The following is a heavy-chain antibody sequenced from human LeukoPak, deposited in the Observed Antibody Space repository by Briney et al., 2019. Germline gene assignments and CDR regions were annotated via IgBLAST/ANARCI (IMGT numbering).Heavy chain of an antibody. Sequence: SVKVSCKASGGTFSSYTISLVRQAPGQGLEWMGRIIPILGIANYAQKFQGRVTITADKSTSTAYMELSSLRSEDTAVYYCASAPTVVTPFDYWGQGTLVTVSS. CDR1: GGTFSSYT. CDR2: IIPILGIA. D-gene: IGHD4-23*01. J-gene: IGHJ4*02. CDR3: ASAPTVVTPFDY. V-gene: IGHV1-69*02.